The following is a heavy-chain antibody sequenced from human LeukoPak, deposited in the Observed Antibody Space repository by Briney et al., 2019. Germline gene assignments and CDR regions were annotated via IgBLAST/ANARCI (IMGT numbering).Heavy chain of an antibody. CDR3: ARDLEAYQAVAGTFWFDP. V-gene: IGHV3-21*01. Sequence: PGGSLRLSCAASGFTSSSYALNWVRQAPGKGLEWVSSISSSGSYRNYADSVKGRFTISRDNAKNSLYLQMNSLRAEDTAVYYCARDLEAYQAVAGTFWFDPWGQGTLVTVSS. J-gene: IGHJ5*02. CDR2: ISSSGSYR. D-gene: IGHD6-19*01. CDR1: GFTSSSYA.